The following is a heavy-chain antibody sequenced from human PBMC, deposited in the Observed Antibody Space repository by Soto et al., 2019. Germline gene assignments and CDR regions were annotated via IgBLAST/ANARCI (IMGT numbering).Heavy chain of an antibody. Sequence: RASVKVSCKASGYTFTSYDVNWVRQATGQGLEWMGWMNPNSGNTGYAQKFQGRVTMTRNTSISTAYMELSSLRSEDTAVYYCARVSYDSSGANWFDPWGQGTLVTVSS. J-gene: IGHJ5*02. D-gene: IGHD3-22*01. CDR3: ARVSYDSSGANWFDP. CDR1: GYTFTSYD. CDR2: MNPNSGNT. V-gene: IGHV1-8*01.